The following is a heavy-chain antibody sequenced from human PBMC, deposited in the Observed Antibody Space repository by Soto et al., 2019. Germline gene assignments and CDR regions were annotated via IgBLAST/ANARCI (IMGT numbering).Heavy chain of an antibody. CDR1: GGSIISYY. D-gene: IGHD3-22*01. CDR2: IYYSGST. CDR3: ARDAPSYYYDSRYYYYGMEG. Sequence: SETLSLTCTVSGGSIISYYWSWIRQHPGKGLEWIGYIYYSGSTNYNPSLKSRVTISVDTSKNQLYLKLSSVTAADTAVYYCARDAPSYYYDSRYYYYGMEGWGQGTTVTVSS. J-gene: IGHJ6*02. V-gene: IGHV4-59*12.